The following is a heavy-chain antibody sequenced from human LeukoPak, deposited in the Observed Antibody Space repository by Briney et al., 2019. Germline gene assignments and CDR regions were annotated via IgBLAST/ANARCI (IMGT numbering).Heavy chain of an antibody. CDR1: GGSISSSSYY. Sequence: SETLSLTCTASGGSISSSSYYWGWIRQPPGKGLEWIGSIYYSGSTYYNPSLKSRVTISVDTSKNQFSLKLSSVTAADTAVYYCARLRGGYYDILTGYRWDYWGQGTLVTVSS. CDR3: ARLRGGYYDILTGYRWDY. CDR2: IYYSGST. J-gene: IGHJ4*02. V-gene: IGHV4-39*01. D-gene: IGHD3-9*01.